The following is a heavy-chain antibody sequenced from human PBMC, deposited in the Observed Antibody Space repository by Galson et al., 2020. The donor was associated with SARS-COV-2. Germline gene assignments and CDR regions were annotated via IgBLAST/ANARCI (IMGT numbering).Heavy chain of an antibody. J-gene: IGHJ4*02. Sequence: GESLKISCAASVFTFSSYAMHWVRQAPGQGLEWVAVISYDGSNKYYADSVKGRFTISRDNSKNTLYLQMNSLRAEDTAVYYCARSLMIVVGLDMDYCGQGTLVTVSS. D-gene: IGHD3-22*01. CDR3: ARSLMIVVGLDMDY. CDR1: VFTFSSYA. V-gene: IGHV3-30*04. CDR2: ISYDGSNK.